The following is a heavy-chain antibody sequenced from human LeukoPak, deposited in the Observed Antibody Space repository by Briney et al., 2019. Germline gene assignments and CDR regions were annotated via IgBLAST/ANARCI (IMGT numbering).Heavy chain of an antibody. D-gene: IGHD6-19*01. CDR3: AREGGSGWYSGWFDP. J-gene: IGHJ5*02. Sequence: PGGSLRLSCAASGFTFSNYAMSWVRQAPGKGLAWVSSFSGSGGSTYYADSVKGRFTISRDNSKNTLYLQMNSLRAEDTALYYCAREGGSGWYSGWFDPWGQGTLVTVSS. CDR2: FSGSGGST. CDR1: GFTFSNYA. V-gene: IGHV3-23*01.